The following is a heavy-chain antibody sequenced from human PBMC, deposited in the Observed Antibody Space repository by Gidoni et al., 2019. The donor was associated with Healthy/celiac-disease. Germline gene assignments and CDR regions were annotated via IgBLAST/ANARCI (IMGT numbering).Heavy chain of an antibody. CDR3: ARGQWLMYYFDY. V-gene: IGHV4-38-2*01. D-gene: IGHD6-19*01. CDR1: GYAIRSGYY. J-gene: IGHJ4*02. CDR2: IYHSGST. Sequence: QVQLPASGPGLVKPSEPLSLTCAVSGYAIRSGYYWGWIRQPPGKGLEWSGSIYHSGSTNYNPSRKSRVTISVDTSKNQFSLKLSSVTAADTAVYYCARGQWLMYYFDYWGQGTLVTVSS.